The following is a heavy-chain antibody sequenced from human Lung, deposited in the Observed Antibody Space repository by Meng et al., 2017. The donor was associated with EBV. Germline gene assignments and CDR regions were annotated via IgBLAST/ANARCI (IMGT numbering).Heavy chain of an antibody. D-gene: IGHD2-21*02. CDR2: IYHSGST. J-gene: IGHJ4*02. CDR1: GGSLSSRNW. Sequence: QGELPGPGPGLVNPSGTLPLTWAVSGGSLSSRNWWSWVRQPPGKGLEWIGEIYHSGSTNYNPSLKSRVTISVDESKNQFSLRLSSVTAADTAVYYCARVGAYCGGDCYHPRWGQGTLVTVSS. CDR3: ARVGAYCGGDCYHPR. V-gene: IGHV4-4*02.